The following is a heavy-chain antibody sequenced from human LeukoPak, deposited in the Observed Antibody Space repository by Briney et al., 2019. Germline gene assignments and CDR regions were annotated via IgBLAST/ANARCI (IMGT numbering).Heavy chain of an antibody. D-gene: IGHD3-22*01. V-gene: IGHV1-2*02. CDR1: GYTFTGYY. CDR2: INPNSGGT. J-gene: IGHJ3*02. CDR3: ASPYYYDSSGYYSDAFDI. Sequence: ASVKVSCKASGYTFTGYYMHWVRQAPGQGLEWMGWINPNSGGTSYAQKFQGRVTMTRDTSISTAYMELSRLRSDDTAVYYCASPYYYDSSGYYSDAFDIWGQGTMVTVSS.